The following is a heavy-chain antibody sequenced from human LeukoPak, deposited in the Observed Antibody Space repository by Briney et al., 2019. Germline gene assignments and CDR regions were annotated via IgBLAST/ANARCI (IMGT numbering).Heavy chain of an antibody. CDR2: INHSGST. J-gene: IGHJ4*02. D-gene: IGHD3-9*01. CDR1: GGSFSGYY. Sequence: SETLSLTCAVYGGSFSGYYWSWIRQPPGKGLEWIGEINHSGSTNYNPSLKSRVTISVDTSKNQFSLKLSSVTAADTAVYYCARDVQYYDILTGYYFASVYWGQGTLVTVSS. V-gene: IGHV4-34*01. CDR3: ARDVQYYDILTGYYFASVY.